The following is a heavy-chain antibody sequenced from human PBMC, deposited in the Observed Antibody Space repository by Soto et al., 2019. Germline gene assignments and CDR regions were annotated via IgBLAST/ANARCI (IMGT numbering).Heavy chain of an antibody. J-gene: IGHJ6*02. CDR2: IYHSGNT. V-gene: IGHV4-31*03. CDR3: AREAAVEGMDV. CDR1: GDSISSDGYY. Sequence: QVQLQESGPGLVKPSQTLSLTCTVSGDSISSDGYYWSWIRQHPGKGLEWIGYIYHSGNTYYNPSLKSRVTLSADTSKNQVSLKVSSVTAADTAVYYCAREAAVEGMDVWGQGTTVTVS. D-gene: IGHD2-15*01.